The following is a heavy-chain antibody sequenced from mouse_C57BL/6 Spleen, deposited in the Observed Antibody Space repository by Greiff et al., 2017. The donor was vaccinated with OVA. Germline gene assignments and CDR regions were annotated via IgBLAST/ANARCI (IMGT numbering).Heavy chain of an antibody. J-gene: IGHJ3*01. V-gene: IGHV1-50*01. D-gene: IGHD2-4*01. CDR1: GYTFTSYW. CDR3: AREWGYDYDGGTFAY. CDR2: IDPSDSYT. Sequence: VQLQQPGAELVKPGASVKLSCKASGYTFTSYWMQWVKQRPGQGLEWIGEIDPSDSYTNYNQKFKGKATLTVDTSSSTAYMQLSSLTSEDSAVYYCAREWGYDYDGGTFAYWGQGTLVTVSA.